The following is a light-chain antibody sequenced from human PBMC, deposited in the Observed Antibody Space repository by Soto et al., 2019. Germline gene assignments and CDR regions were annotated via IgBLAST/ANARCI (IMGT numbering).Light chain of an antibody. V-gene: IGKV3-11*01. CDR2: DAS. J-gene: IGKJ2*01. CDR1: QSVSSY. CDR3: QQRSA. Sequence: EIVLTQSPVTLSLSPGERATLSYRASQSVSSYLAWYQQKPGQAPRLLIYDASNRATGIPARFSGSGSGTDFTLTISSLEPEDFAVYYCQQRSAFGQGTKLEIK.